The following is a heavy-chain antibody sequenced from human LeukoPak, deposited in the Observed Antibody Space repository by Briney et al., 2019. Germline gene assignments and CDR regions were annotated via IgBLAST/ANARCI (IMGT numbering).Heavy chain of an antibody. CDR3: AKDTSIVGATSNDY. CDR1: GFTFSSYG. J-gene: IGHJ4*02. CDR2: ISYDGSNK. Sequence: GGSLRLSCAASGFTFSSYGMHWVRQAPGKGLEWVAVISYDGSNKYYADSVKGRFTISRDNSKNTLYLQMNSQRAEDTAVYYCAKDTSIVGATSNDYWGQGTLVTVSS. V-gene: IGHV3-30*18. D-gene: IGHD1-26*01.